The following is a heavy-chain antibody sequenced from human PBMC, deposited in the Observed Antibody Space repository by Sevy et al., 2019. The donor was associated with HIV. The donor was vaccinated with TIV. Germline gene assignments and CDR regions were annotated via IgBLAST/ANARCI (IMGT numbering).Heavy chain of an antibody. CDR3: ARDTGAYDFWSGYPRYFDY. V-gene: IGHV3-48*01. D-gene: IGHD3-3*01. J-gene: IGHJ4*02. Sequence: GGSLRLSCAASGFTFSSYSMNWVRQAPGKGLEWVSYISSSSSTIYYADSVKGRFTISRENAKNSLYLQMNSLRAEDTAVYYCARDTGAYDFWSGYPRYFDYWGQGTLVTVS. CDR2: ISSSSSTI. CDR1: GFTFSSYS.